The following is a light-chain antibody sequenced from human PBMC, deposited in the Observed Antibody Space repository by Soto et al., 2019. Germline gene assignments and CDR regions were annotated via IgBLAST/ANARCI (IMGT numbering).Light chain of an antibody. Sequence: QSALTQPPSASGSPGQSVTISCTGTSSDVGGYNYVSWYQQHPGKAPKLMIYEVSKRPSGVPDRFSGSKSGNTASLTVSGLQAEDEADYYCSSYPGSNIYAIFGGGTKLTVL. V-gene: IGLV2-8*01. CDR1: SSDVGGYNY. J-gene: IGLJ2*01. CDR2: EVS. CDR3: SSYPGSNIYAI.